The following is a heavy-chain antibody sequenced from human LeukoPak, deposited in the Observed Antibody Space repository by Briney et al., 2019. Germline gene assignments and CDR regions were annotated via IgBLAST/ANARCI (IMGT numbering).Heavy chain of an antibody. Sequence: EASVKVSCKASGYTFTSHDINWVRQATGQGLEWMGWMNPNSGNTGYAQKFQGRVTMTRNTSISTAHMELSSLRSEDTAVYYCASAPLTQQLDLRYYYYGMDVWGQGTTVTVSS. V-gene: IGHV1-8*01. J-gene: IGHJ6*02. CDR3: ASAPLTQQLDLRYYYYGMDV. D-gene: IGHD6-13*01. CDR1: GYTFTSHD. CDR2: MNPNSGNT.